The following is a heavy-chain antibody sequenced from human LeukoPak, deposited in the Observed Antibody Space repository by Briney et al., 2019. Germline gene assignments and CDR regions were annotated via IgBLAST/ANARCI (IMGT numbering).Heavy chain of an antibody. CDR1: GFTFSSYA. CDR3: ARLDVAGRDYYYGMDV. CDR2: ISGSGGST. Sequence: PGGSLRLSCAASGFTFSSYAMSWVRQAPGKGLEWVSAISGSGGSTYYADSVKGRFTISRDNSKNTLYLQMNSLRAEDTAVYYCARLDVAGRDYYYGMDVWGQGTTVTVSS. V-gene: IGHV3-23*01. J-gene: IGHJ6*02. D-gene: IGHD6-19*01.